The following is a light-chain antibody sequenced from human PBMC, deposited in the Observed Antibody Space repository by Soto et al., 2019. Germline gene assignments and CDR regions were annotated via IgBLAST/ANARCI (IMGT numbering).Light chain of an antibody. Sequence: IQMTQSPSTLSASVGDRVTITCRASQSISSWLAWYQQKPGKAPKLLIYDASSLESGVPSRFSGSGSGTEFTLTISSLQPDDFATYYCQQYGSPPETFGQGTKVDIK. J-gene: IGKJ1*01. CDR2: DAS. V-gene: IGKV1-5*01. CDR3: QQYGSPPET. CDR1: QSISSW.